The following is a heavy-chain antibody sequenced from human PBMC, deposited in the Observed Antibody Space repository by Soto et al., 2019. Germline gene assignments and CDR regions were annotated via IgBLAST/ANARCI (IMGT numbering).Heavy chain of an antibody. CDR1: GFTFSSYT. Sequence: QVQLVESGGGVVQPGRPLRLSCAASGFTFSSYTMHWVRQAPGKGLEWVAVISYDENNKYYADSVKGRFTISRDNSKNTLYLQMNSLRGEDTAVYYCARDPYSSGWLDYWGQGTLVTGSS. CDR3: ARDPYSSGWLDY. CDR2: ISYDENNK. V-gene: IGHV3-30-3*01. J-gene: IGHJ4*02. D-gene: IGHD6-19*01.